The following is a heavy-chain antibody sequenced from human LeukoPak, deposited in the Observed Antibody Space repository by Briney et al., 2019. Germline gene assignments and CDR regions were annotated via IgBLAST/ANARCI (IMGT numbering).Heavy chain of an antibody. CDR3: ARDSSSGYYSSSPY. D-gene: IGHD3-22*01. CDR1: GFTFDNYA. V-gene: IGHV3-20*04. CDR2: ISWNGGST. J-gene: IGHJ4*02. Sequence: RAGGSLRLSCAASGFTFDNYAMSWVRQAPGKGLEWVSGISWNGGSTGYADSVKGRFTISRDNAKNSLSLQMNSLRAEDTALYYCARDSSSGYYSSSPYWGLGTLVTVSS.